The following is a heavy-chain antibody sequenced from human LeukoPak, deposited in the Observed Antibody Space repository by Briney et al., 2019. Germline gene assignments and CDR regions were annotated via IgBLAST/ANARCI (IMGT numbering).Heavy chain of an antibody. Sequence: PSETLSLTCSVSGGSISGFSWTWIRQPAGRGLEWIGHIYASGSTNYNPSLKGRVTISLGESKNQFSLMLSSVTDADMAVYYCAREVERINYIDVWGKGTTVTVSS. D-gene: IGHD2-15*01. CDR3: AREVERINYIDV. J-gene: IGHJ6*03. V-gene: IGHV4-4*07. CDR1: GGSISGFS. CDR2: IYASGST.